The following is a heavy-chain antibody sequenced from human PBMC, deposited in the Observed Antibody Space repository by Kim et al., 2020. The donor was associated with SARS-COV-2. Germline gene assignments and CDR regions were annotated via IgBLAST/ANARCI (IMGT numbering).Heavy chain of an antibody. V-gene: IGHV4-34*01. CDR2: INHSGST. D-gene: IGHD5-12*01. CDR3: ARSGVQVATIFGY. Sequence: SETLSLTCAVYGGSFSGYYWSWIRQPPGKGLEWIGEINHSGSTNYNPSLKSRVTISVDTSKNQFSLKLSSVTAADTAVYYCARSGVQVATIFGYCGQGTLGTVSP. J-gene: IGHJ4*02. CDR1: GGSFSGYY.